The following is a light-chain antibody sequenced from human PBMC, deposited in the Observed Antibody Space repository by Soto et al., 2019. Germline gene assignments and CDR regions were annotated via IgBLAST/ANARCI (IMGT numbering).Light chain of an antibody. Sequence: EIVLTQSPGTLSLSPGERATLSCRASQSVSRSYLAWYQQKPGQAPRLLIYGASSRATGIPDSFSDSGSGTDFTITISRLEPEDFEVYYCQQYGSSPPVTFGQATRLEIK. V-gene: IGKV3-20*01. J-gene: IGKJ5*01. CDR3: QQYGSSPPVT. CDR1: QSVSRSY. CDR2: GAS.